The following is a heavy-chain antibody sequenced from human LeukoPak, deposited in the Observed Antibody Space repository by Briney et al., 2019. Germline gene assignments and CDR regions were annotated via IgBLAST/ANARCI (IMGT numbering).Heavy chain of an antibody. CDR2: IYYSGST. J-gene: IGHJ3*02. D-gene: IGHD3-10*01. V-gene: IGHV4-39*07. CDR1: GGSISSSSYY. CDR3: ARDSFGSLLWFGDAFDI. Sequence: PSETLSLTCTVSGGSISSSSYYWGWIRQPPGKGLEWIGSIYYSGSTYYNPSLKSRVTISVDTSKNQFSLKLSSVTAADTAVYYCARDSFGSLLWFGDAFDIWGQGTMVTVSS.